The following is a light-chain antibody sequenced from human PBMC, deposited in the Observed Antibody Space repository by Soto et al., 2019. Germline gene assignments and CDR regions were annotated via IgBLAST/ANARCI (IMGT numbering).Light chain of an antibody. V-gene: IGKV3-15*01. CDR2: GAS. CDR3: QKRGNWPQ. CDR1: QSVSSN. Sequence: EIVMTQSPATLSVSPGERATLSCRASQSVSSNLAWYQQKPGQAPRLLIYGASTRATSFPARFSGSGSGTDFTLTISRLEPEDFAVYYCQKRGNWPQFGQGTRLEIK. J-gene: IGKJ5*01.